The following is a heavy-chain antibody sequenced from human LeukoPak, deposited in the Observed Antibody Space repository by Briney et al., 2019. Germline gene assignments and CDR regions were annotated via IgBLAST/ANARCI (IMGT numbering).Heavy chain of an antibody. V-gene: IGHV3-15*01. CDR2: VKTKTDGGTT. Sequence: TGGSLRLSCAASGFTFSNAWRSWVRQAPGKGLEWVGRVKTKTDGGTTDYGAPVKGRFTISRDDSKNTLYLQMNSLKIEDTAVYYCTTSAGTTVTTRYFDYWGQGTLVTVSS. CDR1: GFTFSNAW. CDR3: TTSAGTTVTTRYFDY. D-gene: IGHD4-17*01. J-gene: IGHJ4*02.